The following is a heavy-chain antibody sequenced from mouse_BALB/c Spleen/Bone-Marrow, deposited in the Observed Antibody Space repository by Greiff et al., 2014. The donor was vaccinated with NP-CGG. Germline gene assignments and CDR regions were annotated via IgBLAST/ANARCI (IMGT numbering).Heavy chain of an antibody. D-gene: IGHD1-1*01. Sequence: EVKLVESGPELVKPGASVKISCKASGYTFTDYNMHWVKQSHGKSLEWIGYIYPYNGGTGHNQKFKSKATLTVDNSSSTAYMELRNLTSEDSAVYYCARRGTTYYFDYWGQGTTLTVSS. CDR2: IYPYNGGT. CDR1: GYTFTDYN. CDR3: ARRGTTYYFDY. J-gene: IGHJ2*01. V-gene: IGHV1S29*02.